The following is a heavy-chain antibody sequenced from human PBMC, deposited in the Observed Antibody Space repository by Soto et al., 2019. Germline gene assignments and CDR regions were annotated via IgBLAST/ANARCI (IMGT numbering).Heavy chain of an antibody. CDR1: GASISGSYYY. D-gene: IGHD1-20*01. Sequence: SETLSLTCAVSGASISGSYYYWAWLRQSPGKGPEWIGSVFYTGFTSYNPSLESRVSVSVDASKSQFSLKLSAVTAADTAVYYCATSQKGYNWNYFDHWGQGALVTVSS. V-gene: IGHV4-39*01. CDR3: ATSQKGYNWNYFDH. CDR2: VFYTGFT. J-gene: IGHJ4*02.